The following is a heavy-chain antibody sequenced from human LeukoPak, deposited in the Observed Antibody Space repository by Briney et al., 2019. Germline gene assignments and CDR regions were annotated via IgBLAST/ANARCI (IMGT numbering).Heavy chain of an antibody. CDR3: ARPGSYYYDSSGYYYRFDY. D-gene: IGHD3-22*01. Sequence: GASVKVSCKASGGTFSSYAISWVRQAPGQGLEWMGGIIPIFGTANYAQKFQCRVTITADESASTAYMELSSLRSEDTAVYYCARPGSYYYDSSGYYYRFDYWGQGTLVTVSS. CDR1: GGTFSSYA. CDR2: IIPIFGTA. V-gene: IGHV1-69*13. J-gene: IGHJ4*02.